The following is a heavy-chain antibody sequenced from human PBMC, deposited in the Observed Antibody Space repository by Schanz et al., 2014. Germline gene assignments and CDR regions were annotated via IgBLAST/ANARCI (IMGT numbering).Heavy chain of an antibody. CDR1: GFTFSDCQ. CDR2: MYINSGST. V-gene: IGHV3-53*01. J-gene: IGHJ3*01. CDR3: ARDGGRDGYNLAFDV. D-gene: IGHD5-12*01. Sequence: DVQLVESGGGLIQPGGSLRLSCATSGFTFSDCQITWVRQAPGKGLEWISSMYINSGSTQYADSVKGRFIISRDSSKNTLFLQMNSLRAEDTAVYFCARDGGRDGYNLAFDVWGQGTLVTVSS.